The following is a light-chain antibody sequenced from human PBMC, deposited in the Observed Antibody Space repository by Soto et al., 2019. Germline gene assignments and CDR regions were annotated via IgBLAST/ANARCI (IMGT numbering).Light chain of an antibody. V-gene: IGLV2-14*01. J-gene: IGLJ2*01. CDR1: SSDVGDYNY. Sequence: QAASVSGSPGQSITISCTGTSSDVGDYNYVSWYQQHPGKAPKLLIYEVSYRPSGVSNRFSGSKSGNTASLTISGLQAEDEAHYYCSSHTSTSTLVVFGGGTKLTVL. CDR3: SSHTSTSTLVV. CDR2: EVS.